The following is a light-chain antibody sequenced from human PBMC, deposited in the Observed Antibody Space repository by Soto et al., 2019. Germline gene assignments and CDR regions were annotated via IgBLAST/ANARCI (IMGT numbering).Light chain of an antibody. Sequence: QSVLTQPHSASVTPGQRVTISCSGSSSNIGSNSVHWFQQVPGTAPKPLIYSSNQRPSGVPERFSGSKSGTSASLAISGLQSEDEADYYCAAWDDSLNGHIFGTGTKVTVL. CDR1: SSNIGSNS. CDR3: AAWDDSLNGHI. J-gene: IGLJ1*01. V-gene: IGLV1-44*01. CDR2: SSN.